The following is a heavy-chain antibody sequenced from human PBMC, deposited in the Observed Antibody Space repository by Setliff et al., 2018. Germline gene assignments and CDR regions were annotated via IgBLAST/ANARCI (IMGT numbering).Heavy chain of an antibody. CDR3: ARSGWLREYYFDY. CDR2: INPNSGGT. CDR1: GYTFTSYD. Sequence: ASVKVSCKASGYTFTSYDINWVRQAPGQGLEWMGRINPNSGGTNYAQKFQGRVTMTRDTSISTAYMELSRLRSDDTAVYYCARSGWLREYYFDYWGQGTLVTVSS. D-gene: IGHD5-12*01. V-gene: IGHV1-2*06. J-gene: IGHJ4*02.